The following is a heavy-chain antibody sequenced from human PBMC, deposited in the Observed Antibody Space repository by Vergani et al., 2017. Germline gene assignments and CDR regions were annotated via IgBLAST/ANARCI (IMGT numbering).Heavy chain of an antibody. J-gene: IGHJ5*02. V-gene: IGHV1-24*01. CDR2: FDPEDGET. CDR1: GYTLTELS. Sequence: QVQLVQSGAEVKKPGASVKVSCKVSGYTLTELSMHWVRQAPGKGLEWMGGFDPEDGETIYEQKFQGRVTMTEDTSTDTAYMELRSLRSEDTAVYYCATSDPSLELPRVGWFDPWGQGTLVTVSS. D-gene: IGHD1-7*01. CDR3: ATSDPSLELPRVGWFDP.